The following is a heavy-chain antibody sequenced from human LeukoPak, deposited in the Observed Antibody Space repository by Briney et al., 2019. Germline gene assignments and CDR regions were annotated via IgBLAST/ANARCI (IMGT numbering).Heavy chain of an antibody. CDR2: IYDSGSA. CDR3: ARVGVDYSGNVLKYFFDY. CDR1: GGSISSYQ. D-gene: IGHD4-23*01. Sequence: AETLSLTCTVSGGSISSYQWSWIRQPPGKGLEWIGNIYDSGSANYNPSLKSRVVISVDTSKNQFSLNLTPVTAADTAVYYCARVGVDYSGNVLKYFFDYWGQGTLVTVSS. V-gene: IGHV4-59*01. J-gene: IGHJ4*02.